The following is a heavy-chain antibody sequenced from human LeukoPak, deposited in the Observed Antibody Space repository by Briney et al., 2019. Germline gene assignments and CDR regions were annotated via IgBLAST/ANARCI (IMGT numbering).Heavy chain of an antibody. D-gene: IGHD3-3*01. Sequence: ASVKVSRKASGYTFTSYGISWVRQAPGQGLEWMGWISAYNGNTNYAQKLQGRVTMTTDTSTSTAYMELRSLRSDDTAVYYCARDKGYDFWSGYSPRWFDPWGQGTLVTVSS. CDR1: GYTFTSYG. CDR2: ISAYNGNT. V-gene: IGHV1-18*01. CDR3: ARDKGYDFWSGYSPRWFDP. J-gene: IGHJ5*02.